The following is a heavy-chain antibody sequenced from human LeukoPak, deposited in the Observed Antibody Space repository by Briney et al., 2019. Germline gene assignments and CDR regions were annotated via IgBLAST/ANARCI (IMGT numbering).Heavy chain of an antibody. CDR3: ARTRGIAAAGSPPRYFDY. J-gene: IGHJ4*02. Sequence: SETLSLTCTVSGGSISSSSYYWGWIRQPPGKGLEWIGSIYYSGSTYYNPSLKSRVTISVDTSKNQFSLKLSSVTAADTVVYYCARTRGIAAAGSPPRYFDYWGQGTLVTVSS. V-gene: IGHV4-39*07. CDR2: IYYSGST. D-gene: IGHD6-13*01. CDR1: GGSISSSSYY.